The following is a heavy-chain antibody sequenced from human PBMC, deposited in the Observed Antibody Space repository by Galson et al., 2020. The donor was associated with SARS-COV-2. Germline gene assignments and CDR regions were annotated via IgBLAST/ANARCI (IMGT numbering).Heavy chain of an antibody. Sequence: SLKLSCAASGFIFSSYSINWVRQAPGKGLGWVTVISYDGRNKYYADSVKGRFTISRDNSKNTLYLQMNSLRAEDTAVYYCARPLSGSYWAAFDYWGQGTLVTVSS. CDR3: ARPLSGSYWAAFDY. CDR1: GFIFSSYS. V-gene: IGHV3-30*04. CDR2: ISYDGRNK. J-gene: IGHJ4*02. D-gene: IGHD1-26*01.